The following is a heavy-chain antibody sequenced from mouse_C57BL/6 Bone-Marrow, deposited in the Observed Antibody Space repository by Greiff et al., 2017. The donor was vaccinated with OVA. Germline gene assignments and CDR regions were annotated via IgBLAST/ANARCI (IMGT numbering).Heavy chain of an antibody. V-gene: IGHV5-9*01. Sequence: EVQLVESGGGLVKPGGSLKLSCAASGFTFSSYTMSWVRQTPEQRLEWVATLSGGGGNTYYPDSVKGRFTLSRANAKNTLYLQMSSLRSEDTALYYCARHVLGRGLGPYAMDYWGQGTSVTVSS. CDR1: GFTFSSYT. CDR3: ARHVLGRGLGPYAMDY. J-gene: IGHJ4*01. D-gene: IGHD4-1*01. CDR2: LSGGGGNT.